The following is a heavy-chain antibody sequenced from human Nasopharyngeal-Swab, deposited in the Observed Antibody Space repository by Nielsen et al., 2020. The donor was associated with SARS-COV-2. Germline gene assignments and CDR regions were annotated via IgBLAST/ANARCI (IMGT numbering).Heavy chain of an antibody. J-gene: IGHJ4*02. CDR2: IVVGSGNT. V-gene: IGHV1-58*01. D-gene: IGHD1-26*01. Sequence: SVKVSCKASGFTFTSSAVQWVRQARGQRLEWIGWIVVGSGNTNYAQKFQGRVTMTEDTSTDTAYMELSSLRSEDTAVYYCATSPRGSYPIDYWGQGTLVTVSS. CDR1: GFTFTSSA. CDR3: ATSPRGSYPIDY.